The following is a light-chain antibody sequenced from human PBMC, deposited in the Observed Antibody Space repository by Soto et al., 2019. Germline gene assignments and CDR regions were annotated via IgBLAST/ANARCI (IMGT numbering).Light chain of an antibody. V-gene: IGKV1-39*01. CDR3: QQSYRTPPIT. CDR1: QSISSY. CDR2: AAS. J-gene: IGKJ5*01. Sequence: IHLTQSPSFLSSSVGYRVTITCRSSQSISSYLNWYQQKPGKAPKLLIYAASSLQSGVPSRFSGSGSGTDFTLTISSLQPEDFATYYCQQSYRTPPITFGQGTRLEIK.